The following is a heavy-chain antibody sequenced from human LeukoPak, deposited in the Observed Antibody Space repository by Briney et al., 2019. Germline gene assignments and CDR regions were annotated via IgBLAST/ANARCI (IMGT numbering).Heavy chain of an antibody. D-gene: IGHD6-19*01. CDR3: ARLAQWLVRGRFDY. V-gene: IGHV4-34*01. Sequence: SETLSLTCAVYGGSFSGYYWSWIRQPPGKGLEWIGEINHRGSTNYNPSLKSRVTISVDTSKNQFSLKLSSVTAADTAVYYCARLAQWLVRGRFDYWGQGTLVTVSS. CDR1: GGSFSGYY. J-gene: IGHJ4*02. CDR2: INHRGST.